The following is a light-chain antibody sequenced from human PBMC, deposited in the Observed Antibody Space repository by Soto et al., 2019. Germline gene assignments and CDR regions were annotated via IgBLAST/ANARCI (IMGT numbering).Light chain of an antibody. V-gene: IGLV1-40*01. J-gene: IGLJ1*01. Sequence: QSVLTQPPSVSGAPGQRVTISCTGSSSNIGAGYDVHWYHQLPGTAPKLLVSTDNHRPSGVPDRLSASKSGASASLVITGLQAEDEAHYYCQSYDKTLTAYVFGTGTKVTVL. CDR2: TDN. CDR3: QSYDKTLTAYV. CDR1: SSNIGAGYD.